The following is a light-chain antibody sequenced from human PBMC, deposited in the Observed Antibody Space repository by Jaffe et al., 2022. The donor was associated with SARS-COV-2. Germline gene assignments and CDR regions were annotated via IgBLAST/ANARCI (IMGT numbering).Light chain of an antibody. V-gene: IGKV1-39*01. J-gene: IGKJ1*01. CDR3: QQSYTFPRT. Sequence: DIQMTQSPSSLSVSVGDRVTINCRASQSISTYLNWYQQKPGKAPKFLIYAASSLQSEVPSRFSGSGSGTDFTLTISSLQPEDFATYYCQQSYTFPRTFGQGTKVEIK. CDR1: QSISTY. CDR2: AAS.